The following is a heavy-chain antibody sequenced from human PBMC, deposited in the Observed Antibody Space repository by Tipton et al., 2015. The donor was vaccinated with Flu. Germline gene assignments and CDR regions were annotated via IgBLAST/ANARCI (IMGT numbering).Heavy chain of an antibody. CDR1: GGSIGSYY. CDR2: IYNSEYT. D-gene: IGHD3-10*01. V-gene: IGHV4-59*12. J-gene: IGHJ4*02. CDR3: ARGLYGSGSYQRRYFDY. Sequence: TLSLTCTVSGGSIGSYYWNWIRQPPGEGLEWIGYIYNSEYTKYNPSLKSRVTISVDTSKKQFSLQLRSVTAADTAVYYCARGLYGSGSYQRRYFDYWGQGTLVTVSS.